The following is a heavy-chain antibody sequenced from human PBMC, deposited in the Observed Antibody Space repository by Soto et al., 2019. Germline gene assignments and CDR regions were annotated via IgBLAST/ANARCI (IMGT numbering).Heavy chain of an antibody. D-gene: IGHD3-22*01. Sequence: GGSLRLSCAASGFSFSRYDMHWVRQPTGKGLEWVSGVSTAGDTYYPGSLKGRFTISRENATNSSYLQMNSLRAEDTAVYNCARDSSAGIGFHLLQYYDMDVWGRGTTVTVSS. CDR1: GFSFSRYD. CDR3: ARDSSAGIGFHLLQYYDMDV. J-gene: IGHJ6*02. V-gene: IGHV3-13*01. CDR2: VSTAGDT.